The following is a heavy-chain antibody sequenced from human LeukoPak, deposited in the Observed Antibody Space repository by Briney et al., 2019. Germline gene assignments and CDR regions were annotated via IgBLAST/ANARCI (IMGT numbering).Heavy chain of an antibody. CDR2: IYSGGSK. Sequence: GGSLRLSCAASGFTFSSNNMSWVRQAPGKGLEWVSVIYSGGSKYYSDYVKGRFTISRDNSKNTIYLQMNSLRAEDTAVYYCARGPGYCSGGSCYAYYYYYYYMDVWGKGTTVTVSS. D-gene: IGHD2-15*01. J-gene: IGHJ6*03. CDR3: ARGPGYCSGGSCYAYYYYYYYMDV. V-gene: IGHV3-53*01. CDR1: GFTFSSNN.